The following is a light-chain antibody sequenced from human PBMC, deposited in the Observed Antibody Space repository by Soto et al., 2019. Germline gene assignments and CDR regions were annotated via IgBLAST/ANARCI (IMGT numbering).Light chain of an antibody. CDR2: GAS. CDR1: QRVSSN. J-gene: IGKJ4*01. Sequence: VMGRSPATRAVSPGERATLSCRASQRVSSNLAWYQQKPGQAPRLLMYGASTRATGIPARFSGSGSGTEFTLANSSLQPEDFGTYYSLQHNIFITFGGGTKVDI. V-gene: IGKV3-15*01. CDR3: LQHNIFIT.